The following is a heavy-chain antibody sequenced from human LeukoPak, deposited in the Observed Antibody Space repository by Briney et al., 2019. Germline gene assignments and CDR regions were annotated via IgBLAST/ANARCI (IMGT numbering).Heavy chain of an antibody. CDR2: INPNSGGT. CDR3: ARGRGSGYHYFVY. Sequence: GASVKVSCKASGYTFTGYYMYWVRQAPGQGLEWMGWINPNSGGTNYAQNFQGRVTMTTDTSISTAYMDLRRLRSDDTAAYFCARGRGSGYHYFVYWGQGTLVTVSS. V-gene: IGHV1-2*02. D-gene: IGHD5-12*01. J-gene: IGHJ4*02. CDR1: GYTFTGYY.